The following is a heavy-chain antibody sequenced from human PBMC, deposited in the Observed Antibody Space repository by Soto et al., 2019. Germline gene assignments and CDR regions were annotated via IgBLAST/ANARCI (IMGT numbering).Heavy chain of an antibody. CDR1: GGSFSGYY. CDR3: ATGKWLWRNWFDP. D-gene: IGHD5-12*01. CDR2: INHSGST. J-gene: IGHJ5*02. Sequence: SETLSLTCAVYGGSFSGYYWSWIRQPPGKGLEWIGEINHSGSTNYNPSLKSRVTISVDTSKNQFSLKLSSVTAADTAVYYCATGKWLWRNWFDPWGQGTLVTVSS. V-gene: IGHV4-34*01.